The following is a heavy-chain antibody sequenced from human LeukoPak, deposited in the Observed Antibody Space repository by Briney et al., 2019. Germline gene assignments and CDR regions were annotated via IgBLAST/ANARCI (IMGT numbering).Heavy chain of an antibody. CDR1: GGTFSSYA. Sequence: ASVKVSCKASGGTFSSYAISWVRQAPGQGLEWMGGIIPIFGTANYAQKFQGRVTITADKSTSTAYMELSSLRSEDTAVYYCARGSRGTMVRGVIAYYFDYWGQGTLVTVSS. CDR2: IIPIFGTA. V-gene: IGHV1-69*06. CDR3: ARGSRGTMVRGVIAYYFDY. D-gene: IGHD3-10*01. J-gene: IGHJ4*02.